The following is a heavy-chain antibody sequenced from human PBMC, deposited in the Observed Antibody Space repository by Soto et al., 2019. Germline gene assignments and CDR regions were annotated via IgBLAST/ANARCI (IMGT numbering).Heavy chain of an antibody. CDR1: GYTFTSYG. J-gene: IGHJ2*01. Sequence: QVPLVQSGPEVKRPGASVKVSCQPSGYTFTSYGISWVRQAPGQGLEWMGWISAHNGNTNYAQKVQGRVTMTTDTSTSTAYMELTSLRSDDTAVYYCARSWYSTTRYFDFWGRGTLVTVSS. CDR3: ARSWYSTTRYFDF. D-gene: IGHD1-26*01. V-gene: IGHV1-18*01. CDR2: ISAHNGNT.